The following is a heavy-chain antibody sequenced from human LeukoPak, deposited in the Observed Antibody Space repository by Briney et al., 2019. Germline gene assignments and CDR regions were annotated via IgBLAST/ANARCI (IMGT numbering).Heavy chain of an antibody. CDR1: GFTFSSYS. D-gene: IGHD2-2*01. V-gene: IGHV3-48*01. Sequence: GGSLRLSCAASGFTFSSYSMNWVRQAPGKGLEWVSYISSSSSTIYYADSVKGRFTISRDNAKNSLYLQMNSLRAEDTAVYYCARVQATIVVVPAAVDVWGKGTTVTVSS. CDR2: ISSSSSTI. J-gene: IGHJ6*04. CDR3: ARVQATIVVVPAAVDV.